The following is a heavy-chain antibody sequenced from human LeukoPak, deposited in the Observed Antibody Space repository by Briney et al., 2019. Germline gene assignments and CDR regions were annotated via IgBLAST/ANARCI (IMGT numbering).Heavy chain of an antibody. CDR2: VSGSGGST. D-gene: IGHD5-12*01. CDR3: AKDALATPTRYFQH. CDR1: GFTFSSYA. J-gene: IGHJ1*01. V-gene: IGHV3-23*01. Sequence: QTGGSLRLSCTASGFTFSSYAMSWVRQAPGKGLEWVSGVSGSGGSTYYADSVKGRFTISRDSSKSTLYLQMNSLRAEHTAVYYCAKDALATPTRYFQHWGQGALVTVSS.